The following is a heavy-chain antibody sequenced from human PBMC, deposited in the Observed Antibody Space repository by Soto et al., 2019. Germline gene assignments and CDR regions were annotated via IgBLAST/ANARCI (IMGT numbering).Heavy chain of an antibody. Sequence: SNTLSLTCAVYGGSFSGYYWSWIRQPPGKGLEWIGEINHSGSTNYNPSLKSRVTISVDTSKNQFSLKLSSVTAADTAVYYCARGLLRAPDYWGQGTLVTGSS. CDR3: ARGLLRAPDY. CDR1: GGSFSGYY. CDR2: INHSGST. J-gene: IGHJ4*02. D-gene: IGHD3-16*01. V-gene: IGHV4-34*01.